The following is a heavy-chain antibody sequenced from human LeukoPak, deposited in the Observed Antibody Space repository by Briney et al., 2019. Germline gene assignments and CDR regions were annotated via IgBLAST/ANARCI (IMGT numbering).Heavy chain of an antibody. CDR2: ISYDGSNK. D-gene: IGHD4-17*01. V-gene: IGHV3-30*18. CDR1: GFTFSSYG. CDR3: AKVWNRYYGDSPFDY. Sequence: PGGSLRLPCAASGFTFSSYGMHWVRQAPGKGLEGVAVISYDGSNKYYADCVKGRFTISRDNTKNTLYLQMNGLRAEDTAVYYCAKVWNRYYGDSPFDYWGQGTLVTVSS. J-gene: IGHJ4*02.